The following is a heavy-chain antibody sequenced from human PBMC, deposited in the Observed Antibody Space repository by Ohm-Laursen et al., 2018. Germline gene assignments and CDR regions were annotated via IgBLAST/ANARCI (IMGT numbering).Heavy chain of an antibody. J-gene: IGHJ4*02. D-gene: IGHD2-2*01. Sequence: SLRLSCAASGFTFMNYVMSWVRQAPGKGLEWVSAISGSGGSTYYADSVKGRFTISRDNSKNTLYLQMNSLRAEDTAVYYCAKQVVVDYFDYWGQGTLVTVSS. V-gene: IGHV3-23*01. CDR1: GFTFMNYV. CDR2: ISGSGGST. CDR3: AKQVVVDYFDY.